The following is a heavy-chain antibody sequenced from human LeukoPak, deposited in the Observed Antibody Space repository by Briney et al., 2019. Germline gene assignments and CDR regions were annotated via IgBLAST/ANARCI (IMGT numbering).Heavy chain of an antibody. CDR2: INHSGST. V-gene: IGHV4-34*01. Sequence: SDTLSLTCAVDGASFSGYYWSWSRPPPGKWLKWVGEINHSGSTNYNPSLKSRVTISVDTSKNQFSLKLSSVTAADTAVYYGARGGWSVQLWGNYGMDVWGQGTLVTVSS. J-gene: IGHJ6*02. CDR1: GASFSGYY. CDR3: ARGGWSVQLWGNYGMDV. D-gene: IGHD5-18*01.